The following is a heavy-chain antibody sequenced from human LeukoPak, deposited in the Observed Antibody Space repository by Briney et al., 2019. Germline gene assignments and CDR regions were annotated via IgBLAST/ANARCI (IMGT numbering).Heavy chain of an antibody. CDR2: ISYDGSNK. J-gene: IGHJ4*02. CDR3: ARGYCSSTNCLPFDY. Sequence: PGRSLRLSCAASGFTFSSYAMHWVRQAPGKGLEWVAVISYDGSNKYYADSVKGRFTIPRDNSRSTLYLQMNSLRAEDTAVYYCARGYCSSTNCLPFDYWGQGTLVTVSS. D-gene: IGHD2-2*01. V-gene: IGHV3-30-3*01. CDR1: GFTFSSYA.